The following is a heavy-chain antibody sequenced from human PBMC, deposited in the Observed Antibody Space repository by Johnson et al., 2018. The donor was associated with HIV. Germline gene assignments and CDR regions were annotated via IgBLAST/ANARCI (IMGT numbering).Heavy chain of an antibody. V-gene: IGHV3-20*04. CDR2: INWNGVRT. D-gene: IGHD2-2*02. CDR3: SGESTPWGGDDVDYTFDI. Sequence: VQLVESGGGVVRPGGSLRLSCAAAGFTFDDYGMSWVRQAPGKGLEWVSGINWNGVRTGYLDSMKGRFTISRDNAKKSLYLQMNSLRHEDTALYYCSGESTPWGGDDVDYTFDIWGQGTMVTVSS. J-gene: IGHJ3*02. CDR1: GFTFDDYG.